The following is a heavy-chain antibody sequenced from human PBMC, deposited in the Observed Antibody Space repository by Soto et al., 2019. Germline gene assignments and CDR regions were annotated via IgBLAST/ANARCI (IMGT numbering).Heavy chain of an antibody. J-gene: IGHJ6*02. CDR2: INPNSGGT. V-gene: IGHV1-2*04. Sequence: ESSVKVSCKASGYTFTGYYMHWVRQAPGQGLEWMGWINPNSGGTNYAQKFQGWVTMTRDTSISTAYMELSRLRSDDTAVYYCARGDIVVVSGMDVWGQGTTVTVSS. D-gene: IGHD2-2*01. CDR1: GYTFTGYY. CDR3: ARGDIVVVSGMDV.